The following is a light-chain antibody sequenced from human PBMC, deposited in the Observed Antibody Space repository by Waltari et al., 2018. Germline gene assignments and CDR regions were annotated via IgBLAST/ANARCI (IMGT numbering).Light chain of an antibody. CDR3: QQRSNWLT. Sequence: EIVLTQSPATLSLSPGERATLSCRASQSFSSYLAWYQQKPGQAPRLLIYDASNRAACIPARFSGSGSGTDFTLTISSLEPEDFAVYYCQQRSNWLTFGGGTKVEIK. CDR1: QSFSSY. CDR2: DAS. V-gene: IGKV3-11*01. J-gene: IGKJ4*01.